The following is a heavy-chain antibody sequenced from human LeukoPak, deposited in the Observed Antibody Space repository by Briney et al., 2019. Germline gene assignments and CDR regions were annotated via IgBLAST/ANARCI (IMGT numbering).Heavy chain of an antibody. CDR1: GFTFSSYG. CDR3: ARGTLPTAILDAFDI. Sequence: GGSLRLSCAASGFTFSSYGMHWVRQAPGKGLEWVAVISNDGSNKHYGDSVKGRFTISRDNSKNTLYLQMDSLRGEDTAVYYCARGTLPTAILDAFDIWGQGTMVTVSS. J-gene: IGHJ3*02. D-gene: IGHD2-21*02. CDR2: ISNDGSNK. V-gene: IGHV3-30*03.